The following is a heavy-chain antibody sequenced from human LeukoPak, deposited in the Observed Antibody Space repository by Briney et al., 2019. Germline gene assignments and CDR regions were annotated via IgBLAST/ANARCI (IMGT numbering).Heavy chain of an antibody. D-gene: IGHD5-18*01. J-gene: IGHJ4*02. CDR3: AKSRDTAMVGLFDY. CDR2: ISWNSGSI. Sequence: GGSLRLSCAASGFTFDDYAIHWVRQAPGKGLEWVSGISWNSGSIGYADSVKGRFTISRDNAKNSLYLQMNSLRAEDTALYYCAKSRDTAMVGLFDYWGQGTLVTVSS. V-gene: IGHV3-9*01. CDR1: GFTFDDYA.